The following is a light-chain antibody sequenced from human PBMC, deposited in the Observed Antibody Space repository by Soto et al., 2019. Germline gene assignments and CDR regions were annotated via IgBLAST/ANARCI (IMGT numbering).Light chain of an antibody. J-gene: IGLJ1*01. V-gene: IGLV2-8*01. CDR1: SSDVGFYNF. Sequence: QSALTQPPSASGSPGQSLTISRTGTSSDVGFYNFVSWYQQRPGKAPKLVIYEVTKRPSGVPDRFSGSKSGSTASLTVSGLQADDEADYYCASYAGTRLFVFGSGTKVTVL. CDR3: ASYAGTRLFV. CDR2: EVT.